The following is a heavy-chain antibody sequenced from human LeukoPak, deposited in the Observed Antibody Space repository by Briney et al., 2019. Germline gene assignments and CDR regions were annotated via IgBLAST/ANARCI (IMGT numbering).Heavy chain of an antibody. CDR1: GFTFSDYY. Sequence: GGSLRLSCAASGFTFSDYYMSWIRQAPGKGLEWVSYISSIGTTIYYADSVKGRFTISRDNAKNSLYLQMNSLRAEDTAVYSCAREYYYGSGRSAFDIWGQGTMVTVSS. D-gene: IGHD3-10*01. J-gene: IGHJ3*02. CDR3: AREYYYGSGRSAFDI. V-gene: IGHV3-11*04. CDR2: ISSIGTTI.